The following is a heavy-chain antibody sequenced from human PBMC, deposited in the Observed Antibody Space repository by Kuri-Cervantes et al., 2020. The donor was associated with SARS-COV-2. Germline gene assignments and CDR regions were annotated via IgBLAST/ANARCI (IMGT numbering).Heavy chain of an antibody. CDR1: GFIFSDYY. J-gene: IGHJ4*02. V-gene: IGHV3-11*04. CDR3: ARDRSTHYFDY. Sequence: GGSLRLSCTASGFIFSDYYMTWIRQAPGKGLEWVSNIGPSGTTKYYADSAKGRFTISRDNSKNTLYLQMNSLRAEDTAVYYCARDRSTHYFDYWGQGTLVTVSS. CDR2: IGPSGTTK.